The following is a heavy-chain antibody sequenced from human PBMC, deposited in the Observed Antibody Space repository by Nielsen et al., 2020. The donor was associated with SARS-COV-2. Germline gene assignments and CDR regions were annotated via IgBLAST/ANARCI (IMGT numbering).Heavy chain of an antibody. CDR3: AREGGEYYDSSGYYLRFDY. J-gene: IGHJ4*02. Sequence: SVKVSCKASGGTFSSYAISWVRQAPGQGLEWMGGIIPIFGTANYAQKFQGRVTITADESTSTAYMELSSLRSEDTAVYYCAREGGEYYDSSGYYLRFDYWGQGTLVTVSS. CDR2: IIPIFGTA. CDR1: GGTFSSYA. D-gene: IGHD3-22*01. V-gene: IGHV1-69*13.